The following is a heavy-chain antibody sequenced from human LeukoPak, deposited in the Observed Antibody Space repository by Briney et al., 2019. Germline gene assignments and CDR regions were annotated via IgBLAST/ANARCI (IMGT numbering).Heavy chain of an antibody. Sequence: ASVKVPCKASVYTFTSYDINWVRQATGQGLEWMGWMNPNSGNTGYAQKFQGRVTIARNTSISTAYMELSSLRSEDTAVYYCAICSSHDLLTGSGGGGDYWGQGTLVTVSS. J-gene: IGHJ4*02. CDR2: MNPNSGNT. CDR3: AICSSHDLLTGSGGGGDY. V-gene: IGHV1-8*03. D-gene: IGHD3-9*01. CDR1: VYTFTSYD.